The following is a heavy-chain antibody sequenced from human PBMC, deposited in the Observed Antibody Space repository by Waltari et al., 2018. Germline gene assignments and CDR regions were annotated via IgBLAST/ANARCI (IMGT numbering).Heavy chain of an antibody. Sequence: EVQLVESGGGLVQPGGSLRLSCAASGFTFSSYWMSWVRQAPGKGLEWVANIKQDGSEKYYVDSVKGRFTISRDNAKNSLYLQMNSLRAEDTAVYYCARDRGEYCSGGSCYIDYWGQGTLVTVSS. CDR3: ARDRGEYCSGGSCYIDY. CDR1: GFTFSSYW. D-gene: IGHD2-15*01. V-gene: IGHV3-7*03. J-gene: IGHJ4*02. CDR2: IKQDGSEK.